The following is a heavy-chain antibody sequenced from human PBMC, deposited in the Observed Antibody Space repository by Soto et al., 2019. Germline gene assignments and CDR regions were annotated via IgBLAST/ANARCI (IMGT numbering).Heavy chain of an antibody. V-gene: IGHV4-59*01. J-gene: IGHJ4*02. D-gene: IGHD6-19*01. CDR1: GGSISSYY. CDR2: IYYSGST. Sequence: SETLSLTCTVSGGSISSYYWSWIRQPPGKGLEWIGYIYYSGSTNYNPSLKSRVTISVDTSKNQFSLKLSSVTAADTAVYYCATLSSGWYAFDYWGQGTLVTVSS. CDR3: ATLSSGWYAFDY.